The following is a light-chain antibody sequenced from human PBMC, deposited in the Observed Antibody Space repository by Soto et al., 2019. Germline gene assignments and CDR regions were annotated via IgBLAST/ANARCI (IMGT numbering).Light chain of an antibody. J-gene: IGKJ1*01. V-gene: IGKV3-20*01. CDR2: AAS. CDR1: QSVSSSQ. CDR3: QHYANSVWT. Sequence: IVLTQSPDTLSLSPGERATLSCRASQSVSSSQLVLYQQKPGQAPRLLIYAASSRATGIPDRFSGSGSGKDLTLTVSELETEDFAVYYCQHYANSVWTFGQGTKVEIK.